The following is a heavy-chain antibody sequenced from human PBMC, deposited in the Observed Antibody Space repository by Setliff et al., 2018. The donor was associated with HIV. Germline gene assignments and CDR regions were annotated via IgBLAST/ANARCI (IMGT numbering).Heavy chain of an antibody. CDR3: AREVKGDDFPYDN. D-gene: IGHD3-3*01. CDR2: INPNDGGT. CDR1: GYTFTGYY. V-gene: IGHV1-2*02. Sequence: ASVKVSCKASGYTFTGYYIHWIRQAPGRGLQWLGWINPNDGGTKVAQQFQGRVTITRDTSISTAFMHLSGLRSDDTAMYYCAREVKGDDFPYDNWGRGTLVTVSS. J-gene: IGHJ4*02.